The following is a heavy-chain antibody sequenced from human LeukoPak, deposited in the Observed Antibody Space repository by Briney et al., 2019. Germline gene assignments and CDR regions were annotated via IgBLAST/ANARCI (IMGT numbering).Heavy chain of an antibody. CDR3: ARALPVLRYSGGYYGMDV. J-gene: IGHJ6*02. D-gene: IGHD3-9*01. V-gene: IGHV3-13*01. CDR2: IGTAGDT. Sequence: GGSLRLSCAASGFTFSSYGMHWVRQATGKGLEWVSAIGTAGDTYYPGSVKGRFTISRENAKNSLYLQMNSLRAGDTAVYYCARALPVLRYSGGYYGMDVWGQGTTVTVSS. CDR1: GFTFSSYG.